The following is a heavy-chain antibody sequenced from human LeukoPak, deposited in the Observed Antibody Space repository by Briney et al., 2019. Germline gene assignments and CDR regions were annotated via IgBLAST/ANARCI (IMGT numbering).Heavy chain of an antibody. D-gene: IGHD6-19*01. CDR2: INPNSGGT. CDR3: ARDLAQWLVSSGFNI. Sequence: ASVTVSFTTSEYTFTDYYMHWVRQAPGQGLECMGWINPNSGGTNYAQKFQNRVTMTRDTSTSTAYMELSRLTSDDTAVYYCARDLAQWLVSSGFNIWGQGTMVTVSS. V-gene: IGHV1-2*02. CDR1: EYTFTDYY. J-gene: IGHJ3*02.